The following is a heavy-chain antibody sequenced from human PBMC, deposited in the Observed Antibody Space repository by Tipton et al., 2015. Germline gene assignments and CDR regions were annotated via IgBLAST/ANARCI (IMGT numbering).Heavy chain of an antibody. CDR3: ASPSLPHDRGGYYFQS. J-gene: IGHJ4*02. V-gene: IGHV4-39*01. CDR2: LYFSGST. CDR1: GGSISSSSYY. D-gene: IGHD3-22*01. Sequence: TLSLTCTVSGGSISSSSYYWAWIRQPPGKGLEWIGSLYFSGSTYYNPSPKSRVTISIDRFKNQFSLKLSSVTAADTAVYYCASPSLPHDRGGYYFQSWGQGSLVTVSS.